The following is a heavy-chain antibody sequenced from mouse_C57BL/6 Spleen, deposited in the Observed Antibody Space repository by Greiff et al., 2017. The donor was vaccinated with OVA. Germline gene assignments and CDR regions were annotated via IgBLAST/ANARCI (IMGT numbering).Heavy chain of an antibody. D-gene: IGHD4-1*01. CDR1: GYTFTSYW. J-gene: IGHJ2*01. CDR3: ARNWDSIGFFDY. V-gene: IGHV1-61*01. Sequence: QVQLQQPGAELVRPGSSVKLSCKASGYTFTSYWMDWVKQRPGQGLEWIGNIYPSDSETHYNQKFKDKATLTVDKSSSTAYMQLSSLTSEDSAVYYCARNWDSIGFFDYWGQGTTLTVSS. CDR2: IYPSDSET.